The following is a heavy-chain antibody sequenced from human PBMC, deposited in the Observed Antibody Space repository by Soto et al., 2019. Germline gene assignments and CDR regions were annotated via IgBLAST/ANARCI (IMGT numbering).Heavy chain of an antibody. D-gene: IGHD6-19*01. CDR2: VYHTGST. Sequence: SETLSLTCDFSGSSLTTYDWSWIRPAPGEGLEWIGNVYHTGSTDYNSSLRSRVTISVDTSKNQFSLNMNSVTAADTAVYYCARRLFGSGWTLDSWGQGALVNVSA. V-gene: IGHV4-59*13. CDR3: ARRLFGSGWTLDS. J-gene: IGHJ4*02. CDR1: GSSLTTYD.